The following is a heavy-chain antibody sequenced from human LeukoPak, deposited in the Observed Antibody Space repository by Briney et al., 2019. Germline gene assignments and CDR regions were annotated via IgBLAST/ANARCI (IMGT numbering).Heavy chain of an antibody. Sequence: PGGSLRLSCAASGFTFSSYWMSWVRQAPGKGLEWVANIKQDGSEKYYVDSVKGRFTISRDNAKNSLYLQMNSLRAEDTAVYYCARFTRRPFYYSDYWGQGTLVTVSS. V-gene: IGHV3-7*01. CDR2: IKQDGSEK. CDR3: ARFTRRPFYYSDY. J-gene: IGHJ4*02. CDR1: GFTFSSYW.